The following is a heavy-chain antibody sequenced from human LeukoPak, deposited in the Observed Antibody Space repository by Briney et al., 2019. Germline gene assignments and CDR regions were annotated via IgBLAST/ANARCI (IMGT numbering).Heavy chain of an antibody. CDR3: AAGGDTAKGGKY. J-gene: IGHJ4*02. V-gene: IGHV4-31*03. D-gene: IGHD5-18*01. CDR2: IHFSGTI. Sequence: SETLSLTCTVSGASISGTDYYWTWTRHPPGEGLEWLGFIHFSGTIYYNPSLRSRLIISADTAKNQMSLKLSSMTAADTAVYYCAAGGDTAKGGKYWGQGTQVTVSS. CDR1: GASISGTDYY.